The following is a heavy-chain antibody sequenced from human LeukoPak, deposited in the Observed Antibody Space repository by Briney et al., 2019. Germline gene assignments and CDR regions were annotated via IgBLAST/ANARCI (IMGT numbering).Heavy chain of an antibody. CDR1: GFTFRSYW. CDR3: ARDPVEWELLLDY. J-gene: IGHJ4*02. Sequence: GGPLRLSCAASGFTFRSYWMGWVRQAPGKRLEWVANMNIDGSEKYYADSAKGRFTISRDNARNSVYLQMNSLRVEDTAVYYCARDPVEWELLLDYWGQGTLVTVSS. D-gene: IGHD1-26*01. V-gene: IGHV3-7*01. CDR2: MNIDGSEK.